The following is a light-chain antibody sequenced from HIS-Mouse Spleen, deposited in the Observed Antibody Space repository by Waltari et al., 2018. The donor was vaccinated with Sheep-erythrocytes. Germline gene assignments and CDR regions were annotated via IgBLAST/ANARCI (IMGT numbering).Light chain of an antibody. CDR1: ALTTNY. CDR2: EDS. Sequence: SYDLTQPPPASLPPGQAARLTSACVALTTNYADWYQQQSGQAPVLVIYEDSKRPSGIPERFSGSSSGTMATLTISGAQVEDEADYYCYSTDSSGNHRVFGGGTKLTVL. CDR3: YSTDSSGNHRV. V-gene: IGLV3-10*01. J-gene: IGLJ2*01.